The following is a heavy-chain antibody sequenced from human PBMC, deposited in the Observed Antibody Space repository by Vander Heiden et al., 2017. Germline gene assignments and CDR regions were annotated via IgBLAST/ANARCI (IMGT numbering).Heavy chain of an antibody. Sequence: EVQLLESGGGLVQPGGSLRLSCAASGFTFSSYAMRWVRQAPGKGLEWVSAISGSGGSTYYADSVKGRFTISRDNSKNTLYLQMNSLRAEDTAVYYCAIPGGYCSSTSCFLSSYYYYGMDVWGQGTTVTVSS. J-gene: IGHJ6*02. V-gene: IGHV3-23*01. CDR2: ISGSGGST. CDR1: GFTFSSYA. CDR3: AIPGGYCSSTSCFLSSYYYYGMDV. D-gene: IGHD2-2*03.